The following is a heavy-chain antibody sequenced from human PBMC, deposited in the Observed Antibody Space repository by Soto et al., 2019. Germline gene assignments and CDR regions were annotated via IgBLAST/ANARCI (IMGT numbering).Heavy chain of an antibody. J-gene: IGHJ3*02. Sequence: SETLSLTCTVSGGSISSYYWSWIRQPPGKGLEWIGYIYYSGSTNYNPSLKSRVTISVDTSKNQFSLKLSSVTAADTAVYYCARNFIAVAGHDAFDIWGQGTMVTVSS. D-gene: IGHD6-19*01. V-gene: IGHV4-59*01. CDR1: GGSISSYY. CDR2: IYYSGST. CDR3: ARNFIAVAGHDAFDI.